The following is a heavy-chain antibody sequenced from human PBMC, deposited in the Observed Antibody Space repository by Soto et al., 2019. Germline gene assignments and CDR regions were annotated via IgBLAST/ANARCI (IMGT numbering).Heavy chain of an antibody. V-gene: IGHV1-18*01. CDR2: ISPNSGNT. CDR1: GYTFTSYG. Sequence: ASVKVSCKASGYTFTSYGISWVRQAPGQGLEWMGWISPNSGNTSYAQKLQGRVTMTRDTSTSTVYMELSSLRSEDTAVYYCARSRSSSWYEGFDPWGQGTLVTVSS. J-gene: IGHJ5*02. D-gene: IGHD6-13*01. CDR3: ARSRSSSWYEGFDP.